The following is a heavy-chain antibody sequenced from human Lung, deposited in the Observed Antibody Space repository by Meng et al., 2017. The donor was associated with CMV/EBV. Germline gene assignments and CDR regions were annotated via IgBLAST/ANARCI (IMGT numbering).Heavy chain of an antibody. Sequence: GGSLRLXXSSSGFRFEDHGMHWVRQTPGKGLEWVAFIRHDGTNKFYGDSVKGRFTISRDNSKNTVYLQMNSLRPEETAVYYCAKDLSLFGGPKAYFDYWGKGTXVTVAS. V-gene: IGHV3-30*02. CDR2: IRHDGTNK. D-gene: IGHD3-16*01. CDR1: GFRFEDHG. J-gene: IGHJ4*02. CDR3: AKDLSLFGGPKAYFDY.